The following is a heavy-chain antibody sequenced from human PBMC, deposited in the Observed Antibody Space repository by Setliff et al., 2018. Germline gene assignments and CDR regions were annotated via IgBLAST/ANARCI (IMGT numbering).Heavy chain of an antibody. CDR3: ARHLSHCTMTTCYNNWFDP. J-gene: IGHJ5*02. V-gene: IGHV4-38-2*01. Sequence: KSSETLSLTCAVSGFSITSGYYWGWIRQPPGKGLEWIGSLYHSGTTYYNPSLKRRVTISLDTSKNHFSLNLNSVTAADTAVYFCARHLSHCTMTTCYNNWFDPWGQGTLVTVSS. CDR2: LYHSGTT. D-gene: IGHD2-8*01. CDR1: GFSITSGYY.